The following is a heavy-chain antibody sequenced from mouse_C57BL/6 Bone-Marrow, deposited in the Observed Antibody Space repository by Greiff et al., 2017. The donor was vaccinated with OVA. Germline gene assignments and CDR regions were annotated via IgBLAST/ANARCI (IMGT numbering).Heavy chain of an antibody. CDR1: GYTFTDYY. V-gene: IGHV1-76*01. CDR2: IYPGSGNT. J-gene: IGHJ2*01. Sequence: QVQLKQSGAELVRPGASVKLSCKASGYTFTDYYINWVKQRPGQGLEWIARIYPGSGNTYYNEKFKGKATLTAEKSSSTAYMQLSSLTSEDSAVYFCARAGDEDYFDYWGQGTTLTVSS. CDR3: ARAGDEDYFDY. D-gene: IGHD3-3*01.